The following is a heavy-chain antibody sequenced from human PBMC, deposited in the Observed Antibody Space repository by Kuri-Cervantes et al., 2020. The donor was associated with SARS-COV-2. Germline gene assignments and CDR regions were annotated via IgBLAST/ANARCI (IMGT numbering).Heavy chain of an antibody. Sequence: GESLKISCAASGFTFSNAWMSWVRQAPGKGLEWVGRIKSKTDGGTTDYAAPVKGRFTISRDDSKNTLYLQMNSLIAEDTAVYYCAKDMGAVTEQYYDSSGYYSVDAFDIWGQGTMVTVSS. CDR3: AKDMGAVTEQYYDSSGYYSVDAFDI. D-gene: IGHD3-22*01. CDR1: GFTFSNAW. CDR2: IKSKTDGGTT. V-gene: IGHV3-15*01. J-gene: IGHJ3*02.